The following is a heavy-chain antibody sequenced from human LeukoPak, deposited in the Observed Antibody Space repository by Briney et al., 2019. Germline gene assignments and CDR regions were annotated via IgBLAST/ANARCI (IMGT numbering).Heavy chain of an antibody. D-gene: IGHD6-13*01. CDR1: GFTFSSYS. CDR3: ARDSPLYSSSWYHYYYYYYMDV. CDR2: ISSSSSYI. V-gene: IGHV3-21*01. Sequence: PGGSLRLSCAASGFTFSSYSMNWVRQAPGKGLEWVSSISSSSSYIYYADSVKGRFTISRDNAKNSLYLQMNSLRAEDTAVYYCARDSPLYSSSWYHYYYYYYMDVWGKGTTVTISS. J-gene: IGHJ6*03.